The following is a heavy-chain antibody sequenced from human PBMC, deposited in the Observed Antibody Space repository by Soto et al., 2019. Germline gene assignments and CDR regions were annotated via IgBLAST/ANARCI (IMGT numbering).Heavy chain of an antibody. CDR3: AREGGYSPDY. D-gene: IGHD5-18*01. CDR1: GFTFSSYG. CDR2: IWYDGSNK. Sequence: QVQLVESGGGVVQPGRSLRLSCAASGFTFSSYGMHWVRQAPGKGLEWVAVIWYDGSNKYYADSVRGRFTISRDNSENTLYLQMNSLRAEDTAVYYCAREGGYSPDYWGQGTLVTVSS. V-gene: IGHV3-33*01. J-gene: IGHJ4*02.